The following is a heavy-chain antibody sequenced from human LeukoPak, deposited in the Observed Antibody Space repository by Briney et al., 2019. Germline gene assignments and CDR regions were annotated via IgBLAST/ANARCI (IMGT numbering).Heavy chain of an antibody. J-gene: IGHJ4*02. CDR2: IIPICDTA. V-gene: IGHV1-69*05. D-gene: IGHD1-14*01. Sequence: SSVKVSREASVGTFSSYAIGWVRQAPGQGLEWMGGIIPICDTASYEQKCQGRVTITTDESTSTAYMELSSLRSEDTAVYYCARSAGTIDYWGQGTLVTVST. CDR3: ARSAGTIDY. CDR1: VGTFSSYA.